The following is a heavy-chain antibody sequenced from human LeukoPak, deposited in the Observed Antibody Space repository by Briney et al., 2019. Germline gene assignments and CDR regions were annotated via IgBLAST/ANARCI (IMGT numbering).Heavy chain of an antibody. V-gene: IGHV3-33*01. Sequence: PGRSLRLSCAASGFTFSSYGMHWVRQAPGKWLEWVAVIWYDGSNKYYADSVKGRFTISRDNSKNTLYLQMNSLRAEDTAVYYCARAIGATGVGYWGQGTLVTVSS. D-gene: IGHD5-12*01. CDR3: ARAIGATGVGY. CDR2: IWYDGSNK. J-gene: IGHJ4*02. CDR1: GFTFSSYG.